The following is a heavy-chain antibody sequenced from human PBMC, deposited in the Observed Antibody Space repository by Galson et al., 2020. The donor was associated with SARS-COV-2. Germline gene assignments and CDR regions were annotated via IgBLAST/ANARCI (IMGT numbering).Heavy chain of an antibody. CDR2: IWYDGRNN. CDR3: ARDRGYYYDSSGYYPGDY. Sequence: GESLKISCAASGFTFSSYGMHWVRPAPGNGLEWVAVIWYDGRNNYYADSVKGRFTISRDNSKNTLYLQMNSLRAEDTAVYYCARDRGYYYDSSGYYPGDYWGQGTLVTVSS. CDR1: GFTFSSYG. J-gene: IGHJ4*02. D-gene: IGHD3-22*01. V-gene: IGHV3-33*01.